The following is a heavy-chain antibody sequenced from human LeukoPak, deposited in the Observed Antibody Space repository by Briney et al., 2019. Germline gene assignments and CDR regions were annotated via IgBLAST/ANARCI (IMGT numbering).Heavy chain of an antibody. CDR3: ALWSSGYYYAYVQR. CDR2: ISYDGSNK. J-gene: IGHJ1*01. V-gene: IGHV3-30*14. Sequence: GGSLRLSCAAVAFTFSSYAMDWVRQAPGKGLEWVAVISYDGSNKYYADSVKGRFTISRGNSKNTLYLQMNSLRAEDTAVYYCALWSSGYYYAYVQRWGQGTLVTVSS. D-gene: IGHD3-22*01. CDR1: AFTFSSYA.